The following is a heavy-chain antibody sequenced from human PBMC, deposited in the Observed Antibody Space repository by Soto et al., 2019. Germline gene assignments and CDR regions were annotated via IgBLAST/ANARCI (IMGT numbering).Heavy chain of an antibody. V-gene: IGHV1-3*01. CDR2: INAGNGNT. CDR3: ARGLLWLGEFDF. J-gene: IGHJ3*01. D-gene: IGHD3-10*01. CDR1: GYTFTSYA. Sequence: ASVKVSCKASGYTFTSYAMHWVRQAPGQRLEWMGWINAGNGNTKYSQKFQGRVTITRDTSASTAYMELSSLRSEDTAVYYCARGLLWLGEFDFWGQGTMVTVS.